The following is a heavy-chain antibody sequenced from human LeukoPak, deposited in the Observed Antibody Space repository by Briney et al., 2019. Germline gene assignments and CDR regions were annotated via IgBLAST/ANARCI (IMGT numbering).Heavy chain of an antibody. Sequence: GGSLRLSCAASGFTVSSNYMSWVRQAPGKGLEWVSVIYSGGSTYYADSVKGRFTISRDNSKNTLYLQMNSLRAEDTAVYYCARDPHGGDWFDPWGQGTLVTVSS. CDR1: GFTVSSNY. D-gene: IGHD3-10*01. CDR3: ARDPHGGDWFDP. V-gene: IGHV3-66*01. J-gene: IGHJ5*02. CDR2: IYSGGST.